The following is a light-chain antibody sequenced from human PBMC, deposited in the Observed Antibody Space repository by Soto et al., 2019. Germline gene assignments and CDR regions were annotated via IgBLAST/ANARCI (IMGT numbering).Light chain of an antibody. V-gene: IGLV1-40*01. J-gene: IGLJ3*02. CDR3: QSYDSSLSGSDWV. Sequence: QPVLTQPPSVSGAPGQRVTISCTGSSSNIGAGYDVHWYQQLPGTAPKLLIYGNSNRPSGVPDRFSGSKSGTSAPLAITGLQAEDEADYYCQSYDSSLSGSDWVFGGGTKLTVL. CDR1: SSNIGAGYD. CDR2: GNS.